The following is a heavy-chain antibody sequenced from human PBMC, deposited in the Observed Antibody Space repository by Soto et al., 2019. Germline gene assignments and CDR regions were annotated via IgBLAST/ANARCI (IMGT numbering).Heavy chain of an antibody. CDR1: GGSVNSGSYY. J-gene: IGHJ6*02. CDR3: ATESREFSSSGGLDV. V-gene: IGHV4-61*01. Sequence: QVQLQESGPGLVKPSETLSLTCNVSGGSVNSGSYYWSWIRQPPGKRLEWIGSLYYSGSTNYNPSLKSRVTISGDTSKHPFSLKLSSVTAADTAVYFCATESREFSSSGGLDVWGQGTTVIVS. D-gene: IGHD3-10*01. CDR2: LYYSGST.